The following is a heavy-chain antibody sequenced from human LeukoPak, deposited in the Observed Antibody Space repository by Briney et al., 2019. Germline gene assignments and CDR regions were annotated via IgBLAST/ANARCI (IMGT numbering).Heavy chain of an antibody. V-gene: IGHV1-8*03. CDR3: ARGRTRITIFGVAKGGWFDP. Sequence: ASVKVSCKASGYTFTSYDINWVRQATGQGLEWMGWTNPNSGNTGYAQKFQGRVTITRNTSISTAYMELSSLRSEDTAVYYCARGRTRITIFGVAKGGWFDPWGQGTLVTVSS. D-gene: IGHD3-3*01. CDR2: TNPNSGNT. CDR1: GYTFTSYD. J-gene: IGHJ5*02.